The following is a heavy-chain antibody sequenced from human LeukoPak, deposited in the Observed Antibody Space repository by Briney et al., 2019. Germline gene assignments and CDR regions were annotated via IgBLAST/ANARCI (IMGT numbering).Heavy chain of an antibody. Sequence: ASVKVSCKASGYTFTSYYMHWVRQAPGQGLEGMGIINPSGGSTSYAQKLQGRVTMTTDTSTSTAYMELRSLRSDDTAVYYCARDVDYDILTGYYLRAYYYYYMDVWGKGTTVTISS. V-gene: IGHV1-46*01. CDR3: ARDVDYDILTGYYLRAYYYYYMDV. CDR1: GYTFTSYY. CDR2: INPSGGST. D-gene: IGHD3-9*01. J-gene: IGHJ6*03.